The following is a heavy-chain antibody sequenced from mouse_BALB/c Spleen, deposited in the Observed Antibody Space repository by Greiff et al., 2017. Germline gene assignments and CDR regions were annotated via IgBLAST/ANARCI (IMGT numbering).Heavy chain of an antibody. D-gene: IGHD2-4*01. CDR2: ISYDGSN. J-gene: IGHJ4*01. V-gene: IGHV3-6*02. CDR3: ARVMITTAMDY. Sequence: VQLQQSGPGLVKPSQSLSLTCSVTGYSITSGYYWNWIRQFPGNKLEWMGYISYDGSNNYNPSLKNRISITRDTSKNQFFLKLNSVTTEDTATYYCARVMITTAMDYWGQGTSVTVSS. CDR1: GYSITSGYY.